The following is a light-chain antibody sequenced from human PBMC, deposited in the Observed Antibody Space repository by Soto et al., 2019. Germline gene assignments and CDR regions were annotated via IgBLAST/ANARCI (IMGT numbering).Light chain of an antibody. J-gene: IGKJ1*01. Sequence: IVMSQSTCTLADRLIDGDSISGKFSQTVLDSSNHKDCLSWYQQKPGQPPKLLLYWASTREFGVPDRFSGSGSGTDFTLTISSLQTEDVAVYYGQQYYTTPRTFGHGTKVDIK. CDR1: QTVLDSSNHKDC. CDR2: WAS. V-gene: IGKV4-1*01. CDR3: QQYYTTPRT.